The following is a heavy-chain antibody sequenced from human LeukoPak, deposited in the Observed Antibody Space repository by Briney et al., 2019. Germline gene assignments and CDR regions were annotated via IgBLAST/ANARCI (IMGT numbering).Heavy chain of an antibody. CDR3: AKSHHVTAIDY. CDR1: GFTFDDYA. CDR2: ISGSGGST. J-gene: IGHJ4*02. Sequence: GGSLRLSCAASGFTFDDYAMHWVRQAPGKGLEWVSAISGSGGSTYYADSVKGRFTISRDNSKNTLYLQMNSLRAEDTAVYYCAKSHHVTAIDYWGQGTLVTVSS. V-gene: IGHV3-23*01. D-gene: IGHD2-21*02.